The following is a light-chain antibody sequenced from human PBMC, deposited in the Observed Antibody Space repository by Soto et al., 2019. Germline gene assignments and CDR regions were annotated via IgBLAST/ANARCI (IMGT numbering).Light chain of an antibody. CDR2: LGS. J-gene: IGKJ1*01. CDR3: VPSRQTPPWT. Sequence: DIVMTQSPLSLPVTPGEPASISCRSSQSLLHSNGHNYLDWYLQKPGQSPQLLIYLGSNRASGVPDRFRGSGSGTDFALKISRVEADDVGVYYCVPSRQTPPWTFGQGTKVEIK. V-gene: IGKV2-28*01. CDR1: QSLLHSNGHNY.